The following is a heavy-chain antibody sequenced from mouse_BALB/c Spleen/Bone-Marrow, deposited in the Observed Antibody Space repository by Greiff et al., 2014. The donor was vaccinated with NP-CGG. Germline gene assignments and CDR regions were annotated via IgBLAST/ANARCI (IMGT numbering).Heavy chain of an antibody. CDR3: ARGLYYVAYGPGFAY. Sequence: EVMLVESGGGLVQPGGSLKLSCAASGFTFSNYGMSWVRQTPDKRLDLVATIKSNGGTTYYPDSVKGRFTISRDNAKNTLYLQMSSLKSEDTAMYFCARGLYYVAYGPGFAYWGQGTLVTVSA. D-gene: IGHD2-13*01. CDR1: GFTFSNYG. V-gene: IGHV5-6-3*01. J-gene: IGHJ3*01. CDR2: IKSNGGTT.